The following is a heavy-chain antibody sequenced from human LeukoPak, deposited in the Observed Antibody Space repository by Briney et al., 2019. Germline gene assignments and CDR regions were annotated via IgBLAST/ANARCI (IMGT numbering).Heavy chain of an antibody. CDR2: INPNSGGT. Sequence: ASVKVSCKASGYTLTGYYMHWVRQAPGQGVEWMGWINPNSGGTNYAQKFQGRVTMTRDTSISTAYMEVSRLGSDDTALYYCARIGRLGAAYWGQGTLVSVSS. J-gene: IGHJ4*02. D-gene: IGHD2-15*01. CDR3: ARIGRLGAAY. CDR1: GYTLTGYY. V-gene: IGHV1-2*02.